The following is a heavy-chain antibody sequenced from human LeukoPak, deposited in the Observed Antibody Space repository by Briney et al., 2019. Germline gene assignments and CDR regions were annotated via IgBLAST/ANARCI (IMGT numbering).Heavy chain of an antibody. V-gene: IGHV3-30*02. D-gene: IGHD2-15*01. CDR3: ASCKLLLRSDWFDP. Sequence: GGSLRLSCAASGFTFSSYGMHWVRQAPGKGLEWVAFIRYDGSNKYYADPVKDRFTISRDNSKNTLYLQMNSLRAEDTAVYYCASCKLLLRSDWFDPWGQGTLVTVSS. J-gene: IGHJ5*02. CDR1: GFTFSSYG. CDR2: IRYDGSNK.